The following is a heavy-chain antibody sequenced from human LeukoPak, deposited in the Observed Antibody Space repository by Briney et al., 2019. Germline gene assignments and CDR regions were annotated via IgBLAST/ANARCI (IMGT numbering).Heavy chain of an antibody. CDR3: ARDGGGRDAFDI. V-gene: IGHV3-30-3*01. D-gene: IGHD3-16*01. J-gene: IGHJ3*02. CDR1: GFSFSSYA. CDR2: ISYDGSKK. Sequence: GRSLRLSCAASGFSFSSYAMHWVRRAPGKGLEWVALISYDGSKKYYADSVKGRFTISRDNSKNTLYLQMNSLRAEDTAVYYCARDGGGRDAFDIWGQGTMVTVSS.